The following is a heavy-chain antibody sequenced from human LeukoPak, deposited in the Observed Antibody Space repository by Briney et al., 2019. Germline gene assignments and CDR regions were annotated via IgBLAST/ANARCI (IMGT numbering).Heavy chain of an antibody. CDR1: GYTFTSYG. CDR3: ARGFPPRRSYDSNGYYSYYFDY. CDR2: ISAYNGNT. Sequence: ASVKVSCKASGYTFTSYGISWVRQAPGQGLEWMGWISAYNGNTNYAQKLQGSVTMTTDTSTSTAYMELRSLRSDDTAMYYCARGFPPRRSYDSNGYYSYYFDYWGQGTLVTVSS. D-gene: IGHD3-22*01. V-gene: IGHV1-18*01. J-gene: IGHJ4*02.